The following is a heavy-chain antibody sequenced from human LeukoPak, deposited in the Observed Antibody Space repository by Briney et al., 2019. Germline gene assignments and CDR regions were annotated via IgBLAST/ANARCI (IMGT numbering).Heavy chain of an antibody. CDR3: ARGYCSSTSCYATFDY. CDR2: IYHSGST. D-gene: IGHD2-2*01. J-gene: IGHJ4*02. CDR1: GYSISRGYY. V-gene: IGHV4-38-2*02. Sequence: PSETLSLTCTVSGYSISRGYYWGWIRQPPGKGLEWIGSIYHSGSTYYNPSLKSRVTISVDTSKNQFSLKLSSVTAADTAVYYCARGYCSSTSCYATFDYWGQGTLVTVSS.